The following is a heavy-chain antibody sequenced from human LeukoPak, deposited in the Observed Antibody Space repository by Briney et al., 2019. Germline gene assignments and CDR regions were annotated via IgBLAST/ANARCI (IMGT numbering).Heavy chain of an antibody. V-gene: IGHV3-33*08. Sequence: GGSLRLSCAASGFTFSSYWMHWVRQAPGKGLEWVAVIWYDGSNKYYADSVKGRFTISRDNSKNTLYLQMNSLRAEDTAVYYCARDKSGRGYYDSSGYYYGYWGQGTLVTVSS. CDR1: GFTFSSYW. D-gene: IGHD3-22*01. J-gene: IGHJ4*02. CDR2: IWYDGSNK. CDR3: ARDKSGRGYYDSSGYYYGY.